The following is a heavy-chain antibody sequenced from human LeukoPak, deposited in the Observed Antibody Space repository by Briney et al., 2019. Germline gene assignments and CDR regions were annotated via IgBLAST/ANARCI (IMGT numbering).Heavy chain of an antibody. Sequence: GGSLRLSCAVSRLTFSSRAMTWVRQAPGQGLQWVSSIDISGDDTAYADAVKGRFTISRDNSRSTLYLQMNDLRVEDSAIYYCANEIRPNDYWGQGTLVTVSS. CDR1: RLTFSSRA. J-gene: IGHJ4*02. CDR2: IDISGDDT. V-gene: IGHV3-23*01. CDR3: ANEIRPNDY.